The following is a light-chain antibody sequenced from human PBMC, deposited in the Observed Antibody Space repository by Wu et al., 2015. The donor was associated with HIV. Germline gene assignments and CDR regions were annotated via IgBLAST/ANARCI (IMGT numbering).Light chain of an antibody. V-gene: IGKV3-20*01. J-gene: IGKJ3*01. Sequence: EIVLTQSPGTLSLSPGGRATLSCTTSQSISTAYVAWYQQKPGQAPRLLIYGASNRATGIPDRFSGSGSGTDFTLTITGLEPEDFAVYYCQQFSYSPGSFGPGTKVDIK. CDR2: GAS. CDR3: QQFSYSPGS. CDR1: QSISTAY.